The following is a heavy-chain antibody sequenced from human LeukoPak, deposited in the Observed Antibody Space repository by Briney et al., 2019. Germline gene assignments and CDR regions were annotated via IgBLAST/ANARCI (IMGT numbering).Heavy chain of an antibody. J-gene: IGHJ5*02. CDR2: IIPIFGIA. Sequence: SVKVSCKASGGTFSSYAISWVRQAPGQGLEWMGGIIPIFGIANYAQKFQGRVTITADKSTSTAYMELSSLRSEDTAVYYCARDTGQQLVNWFDPWGQGTLVTVSS. CDR3: ARDTGQQLVNWFDP. D-gene: IGHD6-13*01. CDR1: GGTFSSYA. V-gene: IGHV1-69*10.